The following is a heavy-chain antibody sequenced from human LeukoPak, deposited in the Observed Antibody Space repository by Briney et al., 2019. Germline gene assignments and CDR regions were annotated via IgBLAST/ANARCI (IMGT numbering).Heavy chain of an antibody. CDR3: ARAGRWQQLLGY. CDR2: MNPNSGNT. D-gene: IGHD5-24*01. V-gene: IGHV1-8*01. Sequence: GASVKVSCKASGYTFTSYDINWVRQAAGQGLEWMGWMNPNSGNTGYAQKFQGRVTMTRNTSISTAYMELSSLRSEDTAVYYCARAGRWQQLLGYWGQGTLVTVSS. CDR1: GYTFTSYD. J-gene: IGHJ4*02.